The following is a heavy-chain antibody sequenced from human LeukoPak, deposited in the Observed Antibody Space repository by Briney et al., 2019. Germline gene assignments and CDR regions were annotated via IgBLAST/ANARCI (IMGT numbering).Heavy chain of an antibody. V-gene: IGHV3-7*01. CDR2: INQDASDK. CDR1: GFTFSSYY. D-gene: IGHD3-9*01. CDR3: VREAVLTGTDDAFDI. Sequence: GGSLRLSCATSGFTFSSYYMSWVRQAPGKGLEWVANINQDASDKFFVDSVKGRFTISRDNAKNSLYLQMNSLRAEDTAVYYCVREAVLTGTDDAFDIWGQGTVVTVSS. J-gene: IGHJ3*02.